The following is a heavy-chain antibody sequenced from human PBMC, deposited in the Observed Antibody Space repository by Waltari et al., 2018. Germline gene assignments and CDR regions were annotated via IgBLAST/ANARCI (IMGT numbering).Heavy chain of an antibody. CDR2: INPNSGGT. D-gene: IGHD6-6*01. V-gene: IGHV1-2*06. Sequence: QVQLVQSGAEVKKPGASVKVSCKASGYTFTGYYMHWVRQAPGQGLEWMGRINPNSGGTNYAQKFQGRVTMTRDTSISTAYMELSRLRSDDTAVYYCARVRLAARGSYYMDVWGKGTTVTVSS. CDR1: GYTFTGYY. J-gene: IGHJ6*03. CDR3: ARVRLAARGSYYMDV.